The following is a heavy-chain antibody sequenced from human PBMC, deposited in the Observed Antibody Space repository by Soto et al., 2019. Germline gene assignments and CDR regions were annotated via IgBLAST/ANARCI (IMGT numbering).Heavy chain of an antibody. CDR1: GFTVSSNY. CDR3: ASLHCSGGSCPDY. CDR2: IYSGGST. J-gene: IGHJ4*02. Sequence: EVQLVESGGGLVQPGGSLRLSCAASGFTVSSNYMSWVRQAPGKGLGWVSVIYSGGSTYYADSVKGRFTISRDNSKNTLYPQMNSLRAEDTAVYYCASLHCSGGSCPDYWGQGTLVTVSS. V-gene: IGHV3-66*01. D-gene: IGHD2-15*01.